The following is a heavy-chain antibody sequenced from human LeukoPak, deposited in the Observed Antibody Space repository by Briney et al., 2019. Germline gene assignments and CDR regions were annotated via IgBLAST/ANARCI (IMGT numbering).Heavy chain of an antibody. CDR2: VSYSGNT. CDR1: GGSINSYY. CDR3: ARAVCSSTSCYFGFDY. Sequence: PSETLSLTCTVSGGSINSYYWNWIRQPPGKGLEWIGYVSYSGNTNYNPSLKGRVTTSKDTSKNQFSLKLDSVTAADTAVYYCARAVCSSTSCYFGFDYWGQGALVTVSS. D-gene: IGHD2-2*01. V-gene: IGHV4-59*01. J-gene: IGHJ4*02.